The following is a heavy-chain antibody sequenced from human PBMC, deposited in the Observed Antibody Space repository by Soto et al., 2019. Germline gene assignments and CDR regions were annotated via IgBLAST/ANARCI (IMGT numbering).Heavy chain of an antibody. CDR2: INAGNGNT. CDR1: GYTFTSYA. V-gene: IGHV1-3*01. CDR3: ARDREGSKNKYFDL. Sequence: QVQLVQSGAEVKKPGASVKVSCKASGYTFTSYAMHWVRQAPGQRLEWMGWINAGNGNTKYSQKFQGRVTITRDTPASTAYMELSSLRSEDTAVYYCARDREGSKNKYFDLCGRGTLVTVSS. J-gene: IGHJ2*01. D-gene: IGHD6-13*01.